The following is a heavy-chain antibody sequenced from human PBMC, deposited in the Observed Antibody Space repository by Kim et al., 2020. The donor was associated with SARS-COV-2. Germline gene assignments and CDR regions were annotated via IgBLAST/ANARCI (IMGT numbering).Heavy chain of an antibody. CDR1: EFTFSTYW. CDR3: AMASSTSCPCYYMDV. Sequence: GGSLRLSCAASEFTFSTYWMYWVRQAPGKGLVWVSRISSSGNSTNYADSVKGRFTISRDNAKNTLYLQMNSLRAEDTAVYYCAMASSTSCPCYYMDVWGKGTTVTVSS. V-gene: IGHV3-74*01. D-gene: IGHD2-2*01. J-gene: IGHJ6*03. CDR2: ISSSGNST.